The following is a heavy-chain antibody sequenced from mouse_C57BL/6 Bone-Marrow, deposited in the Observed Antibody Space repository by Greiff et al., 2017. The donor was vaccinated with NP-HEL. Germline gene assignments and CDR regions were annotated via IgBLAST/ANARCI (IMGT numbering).Heavy chain of an antibody. J-gene: IGHJ4*01. CDR3: ARRVITSYAMDY. V-gene: IGHV1-82*01. D-gene: IGHD1-1*01. CDR2: IYPGDGDT. CDR1: GYAFSSSW. Sequence: SGPELVKPGASVKISCKASGYAFSSSWMNWVKQRPGKGLEWIGRIYPGDGDTNYNGKFKGKATLTADKSSSTAYMQLSSLTSEDSAVYFCARRVITSYAMDYWGQGTSVTVSS.